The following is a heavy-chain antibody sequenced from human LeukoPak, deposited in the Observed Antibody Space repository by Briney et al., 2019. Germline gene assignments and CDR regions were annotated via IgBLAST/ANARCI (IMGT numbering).Heavy chain of an antibody. D-gene: IGHD2-15*01. CDR3: ARELPFED. J-gene: IGHJ4*02. CDR2: LYSAGFT. CDR1: GFTVSSNY. V-gene: IGHV3-53*01. Sequence: QSGGSLRPSCAASGFTVSSNYMAWVRQPPVKGLEWVSILYSAGFTYYADSVKGRFTISRDNSKNTVYLQMHSLRAEDTAVYYCARELPFEDWGQGSLVTVSS.